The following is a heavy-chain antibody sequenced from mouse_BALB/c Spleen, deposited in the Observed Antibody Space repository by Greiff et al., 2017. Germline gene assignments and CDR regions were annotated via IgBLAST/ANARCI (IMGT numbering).Heavy chain of an antibody. V-gene: IGHV2-4-1*01. Sequence: QVQLQQSGPGLVQPSQSLSITCTVSGFSLTSYGVHWVRQSPGKGLEWLGVIWSGGSTDYNAAFISRLSISKDNSKSQVFFKMNSLQADDTAIYYCARKEGYDWFAYWGQGTTLTVSS. CDR2: IWSGGST. CDR1: GFSLTSYG. J-gene: IGHJ2*01. CDR3: ARKEGYDWFAY. D-gene: IGHD2-14*01.